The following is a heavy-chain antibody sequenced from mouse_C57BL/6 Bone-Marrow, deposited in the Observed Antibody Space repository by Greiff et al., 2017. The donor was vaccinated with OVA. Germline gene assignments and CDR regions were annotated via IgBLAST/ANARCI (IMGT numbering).Heavy chain of an antibody. CDR1: GYIFTSYW. CDR3: TRSETGTGGIDY. D-gene: IGHD4-1*01. V-gene: IGHV1S132*01. CDR2: IYPGTGST. Sequence: VQLQQSGAELVRPGASVKLSCKTSGYIFTSYWIHWVKQRSGQGLEWIARIYPGTGSTYYNEKFKDKATLTADKSSSTAYMQLSSLKAEDSAVYCCTRSETGTGGIDYWGQGTSVTVSS. J-gene: IGHJ4*01.